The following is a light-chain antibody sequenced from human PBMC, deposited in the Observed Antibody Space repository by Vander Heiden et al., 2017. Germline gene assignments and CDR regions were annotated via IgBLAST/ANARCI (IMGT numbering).Light chain of an antibody. CDR2: DAS. V-gene: IGKV1-17*01. J-gene: IGKJ2*01. Sequence: DIQMTKSPSSLSASVGDRVTITCRATQGIRDRLAWYQQKPGKAPKRLIYDASNLQRGVPSRFSGSGFGTEFTLTISSLQPEDFATYYCLQHDTYLFTFGQGTKLEIK. CDR3: LQHDTYLFT. CDR1: QGIRDR.